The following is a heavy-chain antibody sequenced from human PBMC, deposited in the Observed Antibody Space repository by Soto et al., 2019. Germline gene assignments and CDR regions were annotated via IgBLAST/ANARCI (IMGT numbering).Heavy chain of an antibody. CDR2: INAGNGNT. CDR3: AETTISYHDFLTGYYDRDGYSYGMAV. Sequence: ASVKVSCKASGYTFTSYGIHWVRQAPGQRLEWTGWINAGNGNTKYSEKFQGRVTITRDTSASTAYLELSSLRSEDTAVYYCAETTISYHDFLTGYYDRDGYSYGMAVWGPGTTVTVSS. V-gene: IGHV1-3*01. J-gene: IGHJ6*02. D-gene: IGHD3-9*01. CDR1: GYTFTSYG.